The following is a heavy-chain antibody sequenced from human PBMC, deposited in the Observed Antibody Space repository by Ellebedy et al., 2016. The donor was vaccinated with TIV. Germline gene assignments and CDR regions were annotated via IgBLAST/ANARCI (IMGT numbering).Heavy chain of an antibody. Sequence: GESLKISCAASGFTFSSYSMNWVRQAPGKGLEWVSYISSSSSTIYYADSVKGRLTISRDNAKNSLYLQMNSLRDEDTAVYYCARVEGYCSGGSCYSAHLFDYWGQGTLVTVSS. J-gene: IGHJ4*02. CDR2: ISSSSSTI. D-gene: IGHD2-15*01. CDR1: GFTFSSYS. CDR3: ARVEGYCSGGSCYSAHLFDY. V-gene: IGHV3-48*02.